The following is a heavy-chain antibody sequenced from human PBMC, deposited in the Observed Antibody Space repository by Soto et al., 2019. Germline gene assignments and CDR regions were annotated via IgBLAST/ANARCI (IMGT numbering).Heavy chain of an antibody. CDR3: ARAFRSNYYAF. CDR1: GFTFTTYW. J-gene: IGHJ4*02. CDR2: IYPDDSDT. D-gene: IGHD3-3*01. Sequence: PGESLKISCNGSGFTFTTYWICWVRQVPGKGLEWMGVIYPDDSDTRYSPSFQGRVTISADKSNSTAYLQWSSLEASDTAVYYCARAFRSNYYAFWGQGTLVTVSS. V-gene: IGHV5-51*01.